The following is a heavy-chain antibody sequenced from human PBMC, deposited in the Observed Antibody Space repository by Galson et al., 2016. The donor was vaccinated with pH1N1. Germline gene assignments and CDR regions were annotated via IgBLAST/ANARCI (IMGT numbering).Heavy chain of an antibody. CDR1: GASVRSGGQY. V-gene: IGHV4-31*03. Sequence: LSLTCSVSGASVRSGGQYWTWIRQVPGKGLEWIGFIYYIGSTGYNPSLKSRVSMSLDTSKKQFSLNLRSVTAADTAVYYCARNAWDGSGLNYFDSWGQGILVSVSS. J-gene: IGHJ5*01. CDR2: IYYIGST. CDR3: ARNAWDGSGLNYFDS. D-gene: IGHD3-22*01.